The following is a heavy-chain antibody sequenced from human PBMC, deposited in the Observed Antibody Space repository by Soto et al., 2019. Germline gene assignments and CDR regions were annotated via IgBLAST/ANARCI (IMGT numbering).Heavy chain of an antibody. V-gene: IGHV1-18*01. J-gene: IGHJ2*01. D-gene: IGHD3-22*01. CDR3: ARDFGPYYYDSSGPLWYFDL. Sequence: QVQLVQSGAEVKKPGASVKVSCKASGYTFTSYGISWVRQAPGQGLEWMGWISAYNGNTNYAQKLQGRVTMTTDTSTSTAYRELRSLRSDDTAVYYCARDFGPYYYDSSGPLWYFDLWGRGTLVTVSS. CDR2: ISAYNGNT. CDR1: GYTFTSYG.